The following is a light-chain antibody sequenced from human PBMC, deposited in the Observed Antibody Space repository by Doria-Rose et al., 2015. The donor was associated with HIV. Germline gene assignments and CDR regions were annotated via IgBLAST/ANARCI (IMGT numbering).Light chain of an antibody. Sequence: ATLSLSPGERATLSCRASQSVSSNLAWYQQKPGRAPRLLIYDASNRATGIPARFSGSGSGTDFTLTISSLELEDFAVYFCQQRSNWPPIFTFGPGTKVDI. CDR3: QQRSNWPPIFT. J-gene: IGKJ3*01. CDR1: QSVSSN. V-gene: IGKV3-11*01. CDR2: DAS.